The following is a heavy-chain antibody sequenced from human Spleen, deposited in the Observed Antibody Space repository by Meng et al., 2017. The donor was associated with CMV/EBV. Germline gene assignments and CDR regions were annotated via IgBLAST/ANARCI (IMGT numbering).Heavy chain of an antibody. Sequence: FDDYGMSWVRQAPGKGLEWVSGINWNGGSTGYADSVKGRFTISRDNAKNSLYLRMNSLRAEDTALYYCARDGRRYCTSTSCSYSGYWGQRTLVTVSS. CDR1: FDDYG. D-gene: IGHD2-2*01. J-gene: IGHJ4*02. CDR2: INWNGGST. CDR3: ARDGRRYCTSTSCSYSGY. V-gene: IGHV3-20*03.